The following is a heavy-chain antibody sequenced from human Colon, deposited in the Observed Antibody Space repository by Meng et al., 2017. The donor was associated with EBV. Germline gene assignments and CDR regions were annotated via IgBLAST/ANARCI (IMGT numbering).Heavy chain of an antibody. J-gene: IGHJ4*02. CDR1: GGSVSSGGYY. CDR2: IYYSGST. V-gene: IGHV4-31*03. D-gene: IGHD6-19*01. Sequence: QLQDAGPVLVTPSTTLAPTGTVSGGSVSSGGYYRTWIRQHPGEGLEWFGHIYYSGSTFYNPSLKKRVIISIDTSKNQFSLNLRSVTAADTAVYYCARVSSGWDYFDYWGQGTLVTVSS. CDR3: ARVSSGWDYFDY.